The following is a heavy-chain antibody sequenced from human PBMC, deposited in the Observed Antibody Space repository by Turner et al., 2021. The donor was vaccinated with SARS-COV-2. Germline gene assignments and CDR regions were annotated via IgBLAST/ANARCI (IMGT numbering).Heavy chain of an antibody. CDR1: GGTFSSHV. D-gene: IGHD1-26*01. CDR3: ARRRSGNYDAFDI. Sequence: QVQLVQSGPEVKKPGSSVKVSCKASGGTFSSHVISWVRQATGQGLEWMGGIIPSIGIANYAQKFQGRATITADKSTSTAYMELSSLRSEDTSVYYCARRRSGNYDAFDIWGQGTMVTVSS. CDR2: IIPSIGIA. V-gene: IGHV1-69*10. J-gene: IGHJ3*02.